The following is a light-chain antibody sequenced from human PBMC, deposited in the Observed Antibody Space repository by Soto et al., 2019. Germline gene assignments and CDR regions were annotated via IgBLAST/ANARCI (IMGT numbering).Light chain of an antibody. J-gene: IGLJ1*01. Sequence: QSVLTQPASVSGSPGQSITIPCTGSSSDIGDYDYVSWYQQHPGKAPKVLISEVSNRPSGVSNRFSGSKSGNTASLIISGLQAEDEADYYCNSYATGNTRVFGTGTKVTVL. CDR1: SSDIGDYDY. CDR2: EVS. CDR3: NSYATGNTRV. V-gene: IGLV2-14*01.